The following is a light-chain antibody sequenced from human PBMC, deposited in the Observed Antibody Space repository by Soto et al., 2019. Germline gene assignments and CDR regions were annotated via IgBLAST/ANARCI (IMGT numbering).Light chain of an antibody. CDR1: QTITRW. CDR3: QQYNSDSGT. V-gene: IGKV1-5*01. CDR2: DAS. J-gene: IGKJ1*01. Sequence: DIERSQAASTLSEYVGDRVTIACRASQTITRWMAWYQQKPGKAPKLLIYDASTLESGVPSRFSGSRSGTEFTLTISSLQADEFATYYCQQYNSDSGTVGQGTRVEIK.